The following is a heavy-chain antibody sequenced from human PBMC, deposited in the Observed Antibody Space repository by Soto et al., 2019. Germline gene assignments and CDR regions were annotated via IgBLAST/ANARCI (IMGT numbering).Heavy chain of an antibody. Sequence: QVHLVQSGAEVKKPGASVKVSCKASGYTFTSYAMHWVRQAPGQRLEWMGWINAGNGNTKYSQNFQGRVTITRDTSASTGSMELSSLTSEDTAVYYCARDRGSYTYYFDYWGQGSLVTVSS. CDR3: ARDRGSYTYYFDY. V-gene: IGHV1-3*01. CDR2: INAGNGNT. J-gene: IGHJ4*02. CDR1: GYTFTSYA. D-gene: IGHD1-26*01.